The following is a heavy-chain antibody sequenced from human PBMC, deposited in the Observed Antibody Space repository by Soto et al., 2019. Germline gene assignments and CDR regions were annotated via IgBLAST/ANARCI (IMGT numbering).Heavy chain of an antibody. Sequence: DVQLVESGGAVVQPGGSLRLSCAASGFTFEDHTMHWVRQAPGKGLEWVCLVNWDGGATFYAASVKGRFTVSRDNSKNSLYVQMNGLRNEDTAFYYCAKGPWNENYFDLWGQGTLVMVSS. V-gene: IGHV3-43*01. CDR2: VNWDGGAT. D-gene: IGHD1-1*01. CDR1: GFTFEDHT. CDR3: AKGPWNENYFDL. J-gene: IGHJ4*02.